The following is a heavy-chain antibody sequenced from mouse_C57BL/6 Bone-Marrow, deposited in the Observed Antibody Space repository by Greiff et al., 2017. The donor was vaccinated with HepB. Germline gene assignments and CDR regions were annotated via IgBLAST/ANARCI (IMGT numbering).Heavy chain of an antibody. CDR3: ARIPFYYSNPHFDY. V-gene: IGHV1-55*01. CDR1: GYTFTSYW. Sequence: QVQLQQPGAELVKPGASVKMSCKASGYTFTSYWITWVKQRPGQGLEWIGDIYPGSGSTNYNEKFKSKATLTVDTSSSTAYMQLSSLTSEDSAVYYCARIPFYYSNPHFDYWGQGTTLTVSS. J-gene: IGHJ2*01. CDR2: IYPGSGST. D-gene: IGHD2-5*01.